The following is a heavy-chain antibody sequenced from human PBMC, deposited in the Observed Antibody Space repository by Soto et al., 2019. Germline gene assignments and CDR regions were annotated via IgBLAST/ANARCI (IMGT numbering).Heavy chain of an antibody. CDR3: ARDLGAFNYGSAYFDY. CDR1: GFTFSTYG. D-gene: IGHD3-10*01. Sequence: SLRLSCAPSGFTFSTYGMHWVRQAPGKGLEWVAVIWYDGSNQYYADSVKGRFTISRDNSKNVLYLQMNSQRAEDTAVYYCARDLGAFNYGSAYFDYWGQGTPVTVS. J-gene: IGHJ4*02. V-gene: IGHV3-33*01. CDR2: IWYDGSNQ.